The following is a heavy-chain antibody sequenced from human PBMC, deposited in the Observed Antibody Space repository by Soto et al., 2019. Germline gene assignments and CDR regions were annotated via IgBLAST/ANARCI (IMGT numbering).Heavy chain of an antibody. V-gene: IGHV3-30*03. CDR2: ISYDGSNK. Sequence: PGGSLRLSRAASGFTFSHYGIHWVRQAPGKGLEWLAVISYDGSNKHYADSVKGRFTVSRDNSKNTLYLQMNSLRAEDTAVYFCARYSGKYQGPIDYWGQGTLVTVSS. J-gene: IGHJ4*02. D-gene: IGHD1-26*01. CDR3: ARYSGKYQGPIDY. CDR1: GFTFSHYG.